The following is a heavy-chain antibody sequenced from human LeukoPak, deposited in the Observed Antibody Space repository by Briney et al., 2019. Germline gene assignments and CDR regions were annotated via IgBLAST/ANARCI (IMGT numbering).Heavy chain of an antibody. J-gene: IGHJ4*02. CDR1: GYTLTELS. V-gene: IGHV1-24*01. CDR3: ARSRTIAMAFDY. CDR2: FDPEDGET. Sequence: GASVKVSCKVSGYTLTELSMHWVRQAPGKGLEWMGGFDPEDGETIYAQKFQGRATITADKSTSTAYMELSNLRSEDTAVYYCARSRTIAMAFDYWGQGTLVTVSS. D-gene: IGHD6-19*01.